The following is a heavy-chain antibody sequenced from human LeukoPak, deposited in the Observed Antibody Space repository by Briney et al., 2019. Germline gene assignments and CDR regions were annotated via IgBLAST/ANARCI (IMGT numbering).Heavy chain of an antibody. CDR2: IWYDGSNK. Sequence: GGSLRLSCAASGFTFSSYGMHWVRQAPGKGLEWVAVIWYDGSNKYYADSVKGRFTISRDNSKNTLYLQMNSLRAEDTAVYYCARYYGDYLIDYWGQGTLVTVSS. V-gene: IGHV3-33*01. CDR3: ARYYGDYLIDY. CDR1: GFTFSSYG. D-gene: IGHD4-17*01. J-gene: IGHJ4*02.